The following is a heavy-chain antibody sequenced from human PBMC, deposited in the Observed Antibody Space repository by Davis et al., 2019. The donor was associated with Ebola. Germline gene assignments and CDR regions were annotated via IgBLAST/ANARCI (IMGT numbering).Heavy chain of an antibody. J-gene: IGHJ4*02. CDR2: ISGSGSST. Sequence: GGSLRLSCAPFGFPFSTYAMSWVRQAPGRGLEWVSAISGSGSSTYYADSVKGRFTISRDNSKNTLSLQMNSLRAEDTAVYYCAKRPLEYLFQGYYFDYWGQGTPVTVSS. CDR3: AKRPLEYLFQGYYFDY. D-gene: IGHD3-3*01. CDR1: GFPFSTYA. V-gene: IGHV3-23*01.